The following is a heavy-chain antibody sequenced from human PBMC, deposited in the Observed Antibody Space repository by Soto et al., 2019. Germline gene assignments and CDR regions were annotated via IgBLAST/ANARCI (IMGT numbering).Heavy chain of an antibody. CDR3: ARHLPYCGGDCYSLDY. D-gene: IGHD2-21*02. J-gene: IGHJ4*02. CDR1: GGSIRSDY. V-gene: IGHV4-59*08. Sequence: SENLSLPCTVSGGSIRSDYWSWIRQPPGKGLEWIGYIYYSASTNYSPSLKSRVTISVDTSKNQFSLNLSSVTAADTAVYYCARHLPYCGGDCYSLDYWGQGTLVTVS. CDR2: IYYSAST.